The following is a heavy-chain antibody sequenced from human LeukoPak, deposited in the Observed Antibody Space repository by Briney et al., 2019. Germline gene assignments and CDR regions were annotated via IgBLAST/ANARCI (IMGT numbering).Heavy chain of an antibody. J-gene: IGHJ4*02. V-gene: IGHV3-23*01. CDR3: AKADGRDFWSGSPLDY. CDR2: ISGSGGST. Sequence: GGSLRLSCAASGITFSSYAMSWVRQAPGKGLEWVSAISGSGGSTYYADSVKGRFTISRDNSKNTLYLQMNSLRAEDTAVYYCAKADGRDFWSGSPLDYWGQGTLVTVSS. D-gene: IGHD3-3*01. CDR1: GITFSSYA.